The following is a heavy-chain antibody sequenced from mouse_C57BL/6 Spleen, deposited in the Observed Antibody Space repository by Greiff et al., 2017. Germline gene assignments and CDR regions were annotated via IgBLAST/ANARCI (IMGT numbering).Heavy chain of an antibody. D-gene: IGHD1-1*01. CDR2: IHPNSGST. Sequence: VQLQQPGAELVKPGASVTLSCKASGYTFTSYWMHWVKQRPGQGLEWIGMIHPNSGSTNYNEKFKGKATLTVDKSSSTAYMQLSSLTSEDSAVYYCAREINYYGSSYGYYAMDYWGQGTSVTVSS. V-gene: IGHV1-64*01. CDR1: GYTFTSYW. CDR3: AREINYYGSSYGYYAMDY. J-gene: IGHJ4*01.